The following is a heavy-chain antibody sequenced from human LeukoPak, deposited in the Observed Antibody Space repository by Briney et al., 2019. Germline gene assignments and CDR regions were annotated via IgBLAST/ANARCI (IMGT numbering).Heavy chain of an antibody. CDR3: ARGRGSSWTDKYFQH. CDR2: IYYSGYT. V-gene: IGHV4-59*11. CDR1: GGSINGHY. D-gene: IGHD6-13*01. Sequence: ASETLSLTCTVSGGSINGHYWSWIRQPPGKGLEWIGFIYYSGYTNYNPSLKSRVTISVDTSKNQFSLKLSSVTAADTAVYYCARGRGSSWTDKYFQHWGQGTLVTVSS. J-gene: IGHJ1*01.